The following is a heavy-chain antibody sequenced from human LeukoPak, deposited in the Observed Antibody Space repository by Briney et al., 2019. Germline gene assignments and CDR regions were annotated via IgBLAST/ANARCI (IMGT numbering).Heavy chain of an antibody. D-gene: IGHD2-15*01. CDR1: GYTFTSYD. V-gene: IGHV1-8*01. CDR2: MNPNSGNT. Sequence: ASVKVSCKASGYTFTSYDINWVRHASGQGLEWMGWMNPNSGNTGYAQKFQGRGTMSRDTSINTAYMEMSNLRSEDTAIYYCVRSGFCSGATCSYQWSLGWFDPWGQGTQVIVSS. CDR3: VRSGFCSGATCSYQWSLGWFDP. J-gene: IGHJ5*02.